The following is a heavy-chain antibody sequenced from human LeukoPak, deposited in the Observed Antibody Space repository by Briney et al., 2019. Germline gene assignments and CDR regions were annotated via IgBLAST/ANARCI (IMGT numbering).Heavy chain of an antibody. CDR2: ISWNSGSI. CDR1: GFTFDDYA. CDR3: AKGQLGYMDV. D-gene: IGHD6-6*01. Sequence: GRSLRLSCAASGFTFDDYAMHWVRKAPGKGLEWVSGISWNSGSIGYADSVEGRFTISRDNAENSLYLQMNSLRAEDTALYYCAKGQLGYMDVWGKGTTVTVSS. V-gene: IGHV3-9*01. J-gene: IGHJ6*03.